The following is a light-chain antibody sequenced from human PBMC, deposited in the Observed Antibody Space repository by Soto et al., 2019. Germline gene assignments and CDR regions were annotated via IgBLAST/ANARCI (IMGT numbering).Light chain of an antibody. CDR1: QTVSNSY. CDR3: QQYSNWPRT. CDR2: GAS. V-gene: IGKV3-15*01. Sequence: DIVLTQSPATLSVSPGERATLSCRASQTVSNSYLAWYQQKPGQAPRLLIYGASTRAAGIPPRFSGGGSGTEFTLTISRLQSEDFAVYYCQQYSNWPRTFGRGTKVEIK. J-gene: IGKJ1*01.